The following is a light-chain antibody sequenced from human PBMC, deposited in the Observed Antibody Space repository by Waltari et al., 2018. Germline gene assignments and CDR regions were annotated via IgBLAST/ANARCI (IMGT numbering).Light chain of an antibody. CDR3: QQYGDSPLYT. Sequence: EYVLTQSPGTLSLSPGDRATLSCRASQSAASIYLAWYQQNPGQPPRLLIYGASNRATGIPDRFSGSGSGKDFTLTISRLEPEDFAVYYCQQYGDSPLYTFGRGTKLEIK. V-gene: IGKV3-20*01. CDR2: GAS. CDR1: QSAASIY. J-gene: IGKJ2*01.